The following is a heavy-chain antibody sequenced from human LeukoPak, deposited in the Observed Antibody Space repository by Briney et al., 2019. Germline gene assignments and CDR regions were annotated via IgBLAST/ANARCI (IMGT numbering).Heavy chain of an antibody. CDR2: IYYSGST. CDR1: GGSISSYY. CDR3: ARRATLSLSPNYGMDV. J-gene: IGHJ6*02. V-gene: IGHV4-59*08. Sequence: SETLSLTCTVSGGSISSYYWSWIRQPPGKGLEWIGYIYYSGSTNYNPSLKSRVTISVDTSKNQFSLKLSSVTAADTAVYYCARRATLSLSPNYGMDVWGQGTTVTVSS.